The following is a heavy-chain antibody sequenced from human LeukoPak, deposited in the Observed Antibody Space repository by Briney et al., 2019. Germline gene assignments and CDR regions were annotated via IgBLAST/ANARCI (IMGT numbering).Heavy chain of an antibody. V-gene: IGHV4-39*01. CDR3: VRQFDY. Sequence: SQTLSLTCTVSGGSISGTSYYWVWIRQSPGKGLEWIGNFYSSGSTYYNPSLQSRVTISVDTSKNQFSLHLTSVTAADTAVYYCVRQFDYCGQGALVTVSS. CDR1: GGSISGTSYY. CDR2: FYSSGST. J-gene: IGHJ4*02.